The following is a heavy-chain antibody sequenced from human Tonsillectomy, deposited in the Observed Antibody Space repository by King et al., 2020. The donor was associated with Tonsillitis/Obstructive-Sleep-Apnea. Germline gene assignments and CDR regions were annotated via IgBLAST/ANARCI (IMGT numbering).Heavy chain of an antibody. CDR2: IYYSGST. V-gene: IGHV4-39*01. Sequence: QLQESGPGLVKPSETLSLTCTVSGGSISSSSYYWGWIRQPPGKGLEWIGSIYYSGSTYYNPSLKSRVTISVDTSKNQFSLKLSSVTAADTAEYYCARHIGRITIFGVVIENLDYWGQGTLVTVSS. CDR3: ARHIGRITIFGVVIENLDY. CDR1: GGSISSSSYY. J-gene: IGHJ4*02. D-gene: IGHD3-3*01.